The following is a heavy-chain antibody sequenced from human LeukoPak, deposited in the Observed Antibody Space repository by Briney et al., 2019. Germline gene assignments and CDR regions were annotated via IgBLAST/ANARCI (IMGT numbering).Heavy chain of an antibody. Sequence: PSETLSLTCTVSGGSISRGVYYWTWIRQHPGKGLEWIGNIYYSGSSYYNPSLKSRVTMSVDTSKNQFSLKLSSVTAADTALYYCASLNGDPSYWSFDLWGRGTLVTVSS. CDR2: IYYSGSS. V-gene: IGHV4-30-4*08. D-gene: IGHD4-17*01. CDR1: GGSISRGVYY. CDR3: ASLNGDPSYWSFDL. J-gene: IGHJ2*01.